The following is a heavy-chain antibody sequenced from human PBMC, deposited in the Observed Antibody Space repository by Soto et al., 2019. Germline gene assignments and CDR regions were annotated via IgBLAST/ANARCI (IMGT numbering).Heavy chain of an antibody. CDR3: ARVGSSGYHLPGPFDY. Sequence: PGGSLRLSCAASGFTFSSYGMHWVRQAPGKGLEWVAVIWYDGSNKYYADSVKGRFTISRDNSKNTLYLQMNSLRAEDTAVYYSARVGSSGYHLPGPFDYWGQGTLVTVSS. CDR2: IWYDGSNK. J-gene: IGHJ4*02. CDR1: GFTFSSYG. D-gene: IGHD3-22*01. V-gene: IGHV3-33*01.